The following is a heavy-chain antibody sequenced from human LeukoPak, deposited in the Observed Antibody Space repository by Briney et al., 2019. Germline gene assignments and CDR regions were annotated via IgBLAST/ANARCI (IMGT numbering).Heavy chain of an antibody. D-gene: IGHD3-3*01. J-gene: IGHJ4*02. CDR3: AREEDFGVVID. CDR1: GFTFSSYA. CDR2: ISYDGSNK. Sequence: GGSLRLSCAASGFTFSSYAMHWVRQAPGKGLEWVAVISYDGSNKYYADSVKGRFTISRDNSKNTLYLQMNSLRAEDTAVYYCAREEDFGVVIDWGQGTLVTVSS. V-gene: IGHV3-30-3*01.